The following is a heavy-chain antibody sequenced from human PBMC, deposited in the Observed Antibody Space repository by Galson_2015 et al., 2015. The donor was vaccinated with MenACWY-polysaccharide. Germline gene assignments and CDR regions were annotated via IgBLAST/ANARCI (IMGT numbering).Heavy chain of an antibody. CDR3: AKDTQYEYSSSLDY. D-gene: IGHD6-6*01. J-gene: IGHJ4*02. Sequence: SLRLSCAASGFTFDDYAMHWVRHAPGKGLEWVSGVTWNSGSTAYADSVKGRFTISRDNAKNTLFLQMNSLRAEDTALYYCAKDTQYEYSSSLDYWGQGTLVAVSS. CDR1: GFTFDDYA. CDR2: VTWNSGST. V-gene: IGHV3-9*01.